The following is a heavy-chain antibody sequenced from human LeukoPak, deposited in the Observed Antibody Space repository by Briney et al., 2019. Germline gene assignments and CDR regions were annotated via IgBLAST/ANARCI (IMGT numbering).Heavy chain of an antibody. D-gene: IGHD5-12*01. CDR3: VKGYSGYDPGY. CDR1: GFSVSSNY. Sequence: PGGSLRLSCAASGFSVSSNYMSWVRQAPGKGLEWVSVIYSSGDTYNSDSVKGRFIISRDNSKNTLYFQMSSLRAEDTAVYYCVKGYSGYDPGYWGQGTLVTVSS. CDR2: IYSSGDT. J-gene: IGHJ4*02. V-gene: IGHV3-66*01.